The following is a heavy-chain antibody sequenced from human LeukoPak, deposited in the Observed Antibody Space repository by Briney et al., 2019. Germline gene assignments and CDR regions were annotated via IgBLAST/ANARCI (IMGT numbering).Heavy chain of an antibody. CDR3: ARLGTDIVVVPAAIPYYYYYMDV. J-gene: IGHJ6*03. V-gene: IGHV4-34*01. CDR1: GGSVSVYY. D-gene: IGHD2-2*01. Sequence: SETLPLTCAVYGGSVSVYYWSWIRQPAGKWREWIGEINHGGSTNYNPSPKSRVTISVDTSKNQFSLKLSSVTAADTAVYYCARLGTDIVVVPAAIPYYYYYMDVWGKGTTVTVSS. CDR2: INHGGST.